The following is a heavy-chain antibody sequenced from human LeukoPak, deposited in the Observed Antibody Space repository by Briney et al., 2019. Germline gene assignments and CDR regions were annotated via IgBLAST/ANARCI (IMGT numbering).Heavy chain of an antibody. CDR2: IIPILGIA. Sequence: SVKVSCKVSGGTFSSYAISWVRQAPGQGLEWMGRIIPILGIANYAQKFQGRVTITADKSTSTAYMELSSLRSEDTAVYYCARAMVRGGIDYWGQGTLVTVSS. CDR1: GGTFSSYA. D-gene: IGHD3-10*01. CDR3: ARAMVRGGIDY. J-gene: IGHJ4*02. V-gene: IGHV1-69*04.